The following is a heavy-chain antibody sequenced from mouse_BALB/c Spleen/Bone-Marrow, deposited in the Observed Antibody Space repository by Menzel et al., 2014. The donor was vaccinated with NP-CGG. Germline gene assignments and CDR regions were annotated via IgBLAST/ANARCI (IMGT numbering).Heavy chain of an antibody. D-gene: IGHD1-1*01. CDR2: ISCYNGAT. V-gene: IGHV1S34*01. CDR1: DYSFTDYY. CDR3: ARSEGIYYYSSSYALDY. J-gene: IGHJ4*01. Sequence: LVKTGASVKISCKASDYSFTDYYMHWVKQTHGKSLEWIGYISCYNGATSYNQKFKGKATFTVDTSSSTAYMQFSSLTYEDSAVYYCARSEGIYYYSSSYALDYWGQGTSVTVSS.